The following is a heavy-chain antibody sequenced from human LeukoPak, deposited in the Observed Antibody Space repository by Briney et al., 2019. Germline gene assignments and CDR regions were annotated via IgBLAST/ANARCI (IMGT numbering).Heavy chain of an antibody. CDR3: ARQAYSSSYGMDV. CDR2: IYPGDSDT. D-gene: IGHD6-13*01. V-gene: IGHV5-51*01. Sequence: GESLKISCKGSGYSFTSYWIGWLRQMPGKGLEWMGIIYPGDSDTRYSPSFQGQVTISADKSISTAYLQWSSLKASDTAMYYCARQAYSSSYGMDVWGQGTTVTVSS. J-gene: IGHJ6*02. CDR1: GYSFTSYW.